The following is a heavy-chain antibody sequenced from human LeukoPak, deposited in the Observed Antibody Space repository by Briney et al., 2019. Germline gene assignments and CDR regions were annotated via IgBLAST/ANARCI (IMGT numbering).Heavy chain of an antibody. CDR1: GFTFSSYA. D-gene: IGHD6-19*01. V-gene: IGHV3-23*01. CDR3: AKVREGGGWYFDAFDI. J-gene: IGHJ3*02. CDR2: ISGSGGST. Sequence: GGSLRLSCAASGFTFSSYAMSWVRQAPGKGLEWVSAISGSGGSTYYADSVKGRFTISRDNSKNTLYLQMNSLRAEDTAVYYCAKVREGGGWYFDAFDIWGQGTMVTVSS.